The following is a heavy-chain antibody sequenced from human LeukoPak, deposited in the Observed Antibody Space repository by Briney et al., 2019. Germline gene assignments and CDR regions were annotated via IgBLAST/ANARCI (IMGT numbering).Heavy chain of an antibody. J-gene: IGHJ4*02. D-gene: IGHD3-22*01. CDR1: GFTFSNSW. Sequence: GGSLRLSCSASGFTFSNSWMHWVRQAPGKGLLWVSRINSDGSTTNYADSVKGRFTISRDNAKNTLYLQMNSLRAEDTAVYYCAGLLYGSSGPYDYWGQGTLVTVSS. CDR3: AGLLYGSSGPYDY. V-gene: IGHV3-74*01. CDR2: INSDGSTT.